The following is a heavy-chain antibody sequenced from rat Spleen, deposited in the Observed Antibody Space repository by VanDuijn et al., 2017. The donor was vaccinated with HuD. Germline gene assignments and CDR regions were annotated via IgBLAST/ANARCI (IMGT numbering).Heavy chain of an antibody. CDR3: ARPDSAIYVMDA. CDR2: ISTGGGST. J-gene: IGHJ4*01. CDR1: GFTFSNYY. Sequence: EVQLVESGGGLVQPGRSLKLSCAASGFTFSNYYMAWVRQAPTKGLEWVAYISTGGGSTYYRDYVKGRFTISRDNAKGTLYLQVNSLRSEDTATYYCARPDSAIYVMDAWGQGASVTVSS. D-gene: IGHD4-3*01. V-gene: IGHV5-25*01.